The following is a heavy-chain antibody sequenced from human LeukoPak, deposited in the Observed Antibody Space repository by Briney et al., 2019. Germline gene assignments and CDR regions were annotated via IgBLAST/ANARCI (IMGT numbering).Heavy chain of an antibody. Sequence: ASETLSLTCTVSGGSISSYYWSWIRQPPGKGLEWIGYIYYSGSTYYNPSLKSRVTISVDTSKNQFSLKLSSVTAADTAVYYCARVGSFVGQPNVWGQGTLVTVSS. CDR3: ARVGSFVGQPNV. J-gene: IGHJ4*02. CDR1: GGSISSYY. V-gene: IGHV4-59*01. D-gene: IGHD3-10*01. CDR2: IYYSGST.